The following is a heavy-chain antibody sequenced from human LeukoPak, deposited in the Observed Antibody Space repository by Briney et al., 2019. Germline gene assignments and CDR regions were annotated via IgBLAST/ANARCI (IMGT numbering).Heavy chain of an antibody. CDR1: GDSISSGSYS. J-gene: IGHJ1*01. D-gene: IGHD3-16*01. Sequence: PSETLSLTCCVSGDSISSGSYSWSWVRQPAGKGLEWIGRIYASGSTNYNPSLKSRVTISVDTSKNQFSLKLSSVTAADTAVYYCARWGGSHSPQYWGQGTLVTVSS. CDR2: IYASGST. V-gene: IGHV4-61*02. CDR3: ARWGGSHSPQY.